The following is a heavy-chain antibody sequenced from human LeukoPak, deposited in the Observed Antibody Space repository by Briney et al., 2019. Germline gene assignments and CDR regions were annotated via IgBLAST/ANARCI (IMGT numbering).Heavy chain of an antibody. V-gene: IGHV4-4*07. CDR3: ARGLAYCSSTSCRQG. CDR2: IYTSGST. D-gene: IGHD2-2*01. J-gene: IGHJ4*02. Sequence: RTSETLSLTCTVSGGSISSYYWSWIRQPAGKGLEWIGRIYTSGSTNYNPSLKSRVTISVDTSKNQFSLKLSSVTAADTAVYYCARGLAYCSSTSCRQGWGQGTLVTVSS. CDR1: GGSISSYY.